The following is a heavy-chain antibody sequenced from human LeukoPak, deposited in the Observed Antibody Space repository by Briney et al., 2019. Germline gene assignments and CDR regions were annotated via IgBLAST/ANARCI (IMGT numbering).Heavy chain of an antibody. V-gene: IGHV3-23*01. CDR1: GFTISDSA. D-gene: IGHD2-2*01. Sequence: PGGSLRLSCAASGFTISDSAMTWVRQAPGKGLDWVSIITDNGAHTFYADSVKGRFTISRDTSETTLYLQMNSLRADDTAVYYCATVGGSCSSSNCFAYFGSWGQGTLVTVSS. CDR3: ATVGGSCSSSNCFAYFGS. J-gene: IGHJ4*02. CDR2: ITDNGAHT.